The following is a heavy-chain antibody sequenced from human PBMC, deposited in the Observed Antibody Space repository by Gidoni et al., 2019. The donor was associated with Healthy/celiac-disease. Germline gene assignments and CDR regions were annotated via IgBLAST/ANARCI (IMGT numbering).Heavy chain of an antibody. V-gene: IGHV3-21*01. CDR1: GFTFSSYS. CDR2: ISSSSSYI. CDR3: ARGLLVGGYFDY. J-gene: IGHJ4*02. D-gene: IGHD6-13*01. Sequence: EVQLVESGGGLVKPGGSLRLSCAASGFTFSSYSMNWVRQAPGKGLEWVSSISSSSSYIYYADSVKGRFTISRDNAKNSLYLQMNSLRAEDTAVYYCARGLLVGGYFDYWGQGTLVTVSS.